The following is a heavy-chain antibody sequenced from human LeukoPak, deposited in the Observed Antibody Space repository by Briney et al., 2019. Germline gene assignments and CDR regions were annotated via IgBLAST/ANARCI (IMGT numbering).Heavy chain of an antibody. CDR2: INPNSGGT. V-gene: IGHV1-2*02. J-gene: IGHJ4*02. Sequence: ASVKVSFKASGYTFTDYYMHWVRQAPGQGLEWMGWINPNSGGTNYAQKFQGRVTMTRDTSITTAYMELNRLTSDDTAVYYCARATNSPHFDYWGQGTLGTVSS. D-gene: IGHD2/OR15-2a*01. CDR1: GYTFTDYY. CDR3: ARATNSPHFDY.